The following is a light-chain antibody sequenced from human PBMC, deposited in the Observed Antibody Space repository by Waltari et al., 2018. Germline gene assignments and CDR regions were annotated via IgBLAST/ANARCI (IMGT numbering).Light chain of an antibody. Sequence: DIQMTQSPSTLSASVGDRVTITCRGSQTISGWLAWYQQKPGNAPKLLIYKASSLQSGVPSRFSGSGSGTEYTLTISSLHPDDFATYYCQQYNSWYNFGQGTKLEIK. CDR3: QQYNSWYN. CDR1: QTISGW. J-gene: IGKJ2*01. CDR2: KAS. V-gene: IGKV1-5*03.